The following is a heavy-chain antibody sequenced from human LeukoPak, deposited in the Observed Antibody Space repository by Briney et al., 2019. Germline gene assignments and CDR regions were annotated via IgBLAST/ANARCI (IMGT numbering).Heavy chain of an antibody. CDR2: MSPNSGDT. V-gene: IGHV1-8*01. D-gene: IGHD7-27*01. CDR1: GYTFTSYD. CDR3: ARGPPNWGYDY. Sequence: ASVKVSCKASGYTFTSYDFNWVRQATGQRPEWMGWMSPNSGDTGYAQKFQDRVTMTRNTSISIAYMELSSLRSDDTAVYYCARGPPNWGYDYWGPGTLVTVSS. J-gene: IGHJ4*02.